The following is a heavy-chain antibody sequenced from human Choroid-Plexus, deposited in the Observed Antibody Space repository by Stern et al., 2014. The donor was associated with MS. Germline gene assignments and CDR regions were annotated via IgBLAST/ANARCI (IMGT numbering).Heavy chain of an antibody. V-gene: IGHV3-30*18. CDR2: VSHDGSYK. D-gene: IGHD2/OR15-2a*01. J-gene: IGHJ5*02. Sequence: VHLVESGGGVVQPGRPLRLSCVASGFTFGSCAMHWARQAPGKGLEWVGGVSHDGSYKYYADSVKGRFTISRDNSQNTLYMQMSSLRPEDTAVYYCAKDRQYLTYFFDHWGQGSLVTVSS. CDR3: AKDRQYLTYFFDH. CDR1: GFTFGSCA.